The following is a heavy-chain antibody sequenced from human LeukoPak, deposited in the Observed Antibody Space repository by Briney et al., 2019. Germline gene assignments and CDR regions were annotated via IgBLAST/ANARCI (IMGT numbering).Heavy chain of an antibody. Sequence: GGSLRLSCAASGFTLSDYEMNWIRQAPGKGLEWVAYISSSGRSTYYADSVEGRFTISRDNTKNSLCLQMDSLRAEDTAVYYCARDPDCSGGRCSERGLDYWGQGTLVTVSS. CDR1: GFTLSDYE. CDR3: ARDPDCSGGRCSERGLDY. J-gene: IGHJ4*02. D-gene: IGHD2-15*01. CDR2: ISSSGRST. V-gene: IGHV3-48*03.